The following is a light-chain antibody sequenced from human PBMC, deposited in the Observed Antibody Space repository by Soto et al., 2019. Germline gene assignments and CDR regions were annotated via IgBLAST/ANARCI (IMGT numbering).Light chain of an antibody. CDR3: QQYGSSPT. CDR2: GAS. CDR1: ESVSIA. V-gene: IGKV3-20*01. Sequence: EIVMTQSPATLSLSPGERATLSCRASESVSIALAWYQQNPGQAPRLLIYGASSRATGNPDRFSGSGSGTDFTLTISRLEPEDFAVYYWQQYGSSPTFGEGTRLEIK. J-gene: IGKJ5*01.